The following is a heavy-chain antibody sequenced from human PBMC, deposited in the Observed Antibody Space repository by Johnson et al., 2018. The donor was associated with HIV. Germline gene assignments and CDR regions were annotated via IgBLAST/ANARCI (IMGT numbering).Heavy chain of an antibody. CDR2: IGTAGDT. J-gene: IGHJ3*02. Sequence: VQLVESGGGLIQPGGSLRLSCAASGFTFSNYDMYWVRQATGKGLEWVSGIGTAGDTHYADSLKGRFTISREDAKNSLYLQMNSLRAEETALYYCARVTRYNWNSDAFDIWGQGTMVTVSS. CDR3: ARVTRYNWNSDAFDI. CDR1: GFTFSNYD. V-gene: IGHV3-13*01. D-gene: IGHD1-1*01.